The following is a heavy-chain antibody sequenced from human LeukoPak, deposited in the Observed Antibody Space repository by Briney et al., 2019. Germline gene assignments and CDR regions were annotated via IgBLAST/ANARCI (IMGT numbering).Heavy chain of an antibody. CDR2: ITSGSSYI. V-gene: IGHV3-21*01. J-gene: IGHJ4*02. CDR3: AKTYGHFDD. D-gene: IGHD4-17*01. Sequence: GGSLRLSCAASGFTFTSYTMNWVRQAPGKGLEWVSSITSGSSYIYYADSVKGRFTISRDNAKNSLYLQMTSLRVEDTAVYYCAKTYGHFDDWGQGTLVTVSS. CDR1: GFTFTSYT.